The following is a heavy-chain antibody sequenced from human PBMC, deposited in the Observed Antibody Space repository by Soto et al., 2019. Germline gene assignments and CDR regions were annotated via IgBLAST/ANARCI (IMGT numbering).Heavy chain of an antibody. CDR3: VRDLDGSGSYYTDY. D-gene: IGHD3-10*01. CDR2: IRPYNGDT. V-gene: IGHV1-18*01. J-gene: IGHJ4*02. CDR1: GYMFSSYG. Sequence: ASVKVSCKASGYMFSSYGINWVRQAPGQGLEWMGWIRPYNGDTKYAQDLQGRVTMTTDTSTSTAYMEMRSLRSDDTAVYYCVRDLDGSGSYYTDYWGPGTLVTVLL.